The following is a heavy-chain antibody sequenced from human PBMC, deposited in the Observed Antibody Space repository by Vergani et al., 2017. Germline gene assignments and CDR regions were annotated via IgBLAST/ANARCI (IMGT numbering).Heavy chain of an antibody. J-gene: IGHJ4*02. CDR2: ISASGGTT. CDR3: AKPRIPAGWSFHY. V-gene: IGHV3-23*01. CDR1: AFTFSNHA. D-gene: IGHD6-13*01. Sequence: EVQLLESGGDLVQPGGSLRLSCAASAFTFSNHAMSWVRQAPGEGLEWVSTISASGGTTYYVDSVKGRFTISRDNSKNTLYLQMNSLRAEDTAVYYCAKPRIPAGWSFHYWGQGTLVTVSS.